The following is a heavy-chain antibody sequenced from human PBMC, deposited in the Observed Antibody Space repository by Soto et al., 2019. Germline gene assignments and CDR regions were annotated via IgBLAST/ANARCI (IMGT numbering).Heavy chain of an antibody. CDR1: GFTFSRFA. D-gene: IGHD3-22*01. V-gene: IGHV3-23*01. J-gene: IGHJ4*02. Sequence: EVHLLESGGGLVQPGGSLRLSCAASGFTFSRFAMSWVRQAPGKGLEWVSAVGGSGDTTYYADSVKGRFTISRDNSKNTLYLQMNSLRADATAVYYCAKALGYYDTSGTFDYWGQGTLVTVSS. CDR2: VGGSGDTT. CDR3: AKALGYYDTSGTFDY.